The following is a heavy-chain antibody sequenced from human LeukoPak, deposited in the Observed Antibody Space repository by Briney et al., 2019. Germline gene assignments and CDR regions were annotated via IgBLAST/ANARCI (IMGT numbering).Heavy chain of an antibody. CDR1: GYTFTSYG. D-gene: IGHD6-13*01. V-gene: IGHV1-18*01. CDR3: ARDMVGLAADGNWFDP. Sequence: ASVKVSCKASGYTFTSYGISWVRQAPGQGLEWMGWTSVYNSQTSFAQKFQGRVTMTTDRSTSTAYMELRSLRSDDTAVYYCARDMVGLAADGNWFDPWGQGTLVTVSS. CDR2: TSVYNSQT. J-gene: IGHJ5*02.